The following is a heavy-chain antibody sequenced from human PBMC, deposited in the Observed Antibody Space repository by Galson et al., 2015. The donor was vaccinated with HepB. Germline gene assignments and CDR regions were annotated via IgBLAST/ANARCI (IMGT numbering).Heavy chain of an antibody. CDR3: AGGYSSGWYPNYYYGMDV. V-gene: IGHV3-66*01. J-gene: IGHJ6*02. CDR1: GFTVSSNY. Sequence: SLRLSCAASGFTVSSNYMSWVRQAPGKGLEWVSVIYSGGSTYYADSVKGRFTISRDNSKNTPYLQMNSLRAEDTAVYYCAGGYSSGWYPNYYYGMDVWGQGTTVTVSS. CDR2: IYSGGST. D-gene: IGHD6-19*01.